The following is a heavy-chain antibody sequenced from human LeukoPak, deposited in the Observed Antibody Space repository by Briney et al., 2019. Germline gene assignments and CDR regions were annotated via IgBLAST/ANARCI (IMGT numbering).Heavy chain of an antibody. V-gene: IGHV5-51*01. J-gene: IGHJ6*03. CDR2: IYVDDSDT. Sequence: GESLKISCKGSGYSFTTYWIGWVRQMPGKGLEWMGIIYVDDSDTTYNPAFQGQVTISADKSINTAYLQWNSLQASDTAMYFCVRHNDYYYMDVWGKGTSVTVSS. CDR1: GYSFTTYW. CDR3: VRHNDYYYMDV.